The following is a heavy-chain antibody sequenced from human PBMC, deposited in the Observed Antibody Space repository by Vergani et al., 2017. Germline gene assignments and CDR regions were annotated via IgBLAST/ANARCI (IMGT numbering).Heavy chain of an antibody. J-gene: IGHJ4*02. CDR3: ARVIVGCSRTNCFADH. Sequence: QVQLVQSGAEVKKPGASVKVSCKASGYTFTGYYMHWVRQAPGQGLEWMGWINPNSGGTNYAQKFQGMVTMTRDTSISTAYMELSRLRSDDTAVYYCARVIVGCSRTNCFADHWGQGTLVTVSS. CDR1: GYTFTGYY. D-gene: IGHD2-2*01. V-gene: IGHV1-2*02. CDR2: INPNSGGT.